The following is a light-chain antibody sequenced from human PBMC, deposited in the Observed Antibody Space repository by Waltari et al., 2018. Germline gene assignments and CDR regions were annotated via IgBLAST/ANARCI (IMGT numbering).Light chain of an antibody. CDR1: SSKLGGNY. CDR2: TNN. J-gene: IGLJ2*01. Sequence: QSVLTQPPSVSAAPGQKVTISCPGSSSKLGGNYVSWYQHVPGTAPKVLIYTNNKRPSGIPDRFSGSKSGTSAALDIAGLQTGDEADYYCGTWDGSLSAVVFGGGTKLTVL. V-gene: IGLV1-51*02. CDR3: GTWDGSLSAVV.